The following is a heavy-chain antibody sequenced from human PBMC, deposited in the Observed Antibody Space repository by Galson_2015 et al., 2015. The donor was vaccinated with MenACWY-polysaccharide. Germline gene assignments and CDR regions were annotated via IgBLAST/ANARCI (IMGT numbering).Heavy chain of an antibody. D-gene: IGHD3-9*01. V-gene: IGHV3-48*03. CDR3: ARVPDYDILIGYFFDY. Sequence: SLRLSCAASGFTFSSYEMNWVRQAPGKGLEWVSYISSSGSTIYYADSVKGRFTISRDNAKNSLYLQMNSLRAEDTAVYYCARVPDYDILIGYFFDYWGQGTLVTVSS. CDR1: GFTFSSYE. CDR2: ISSSGSTI. J-gene: IGHJ4*02.